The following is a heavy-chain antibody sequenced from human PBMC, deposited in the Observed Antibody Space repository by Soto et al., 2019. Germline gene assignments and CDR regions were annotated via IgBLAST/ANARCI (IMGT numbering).Heavy chain of an antibody. CDR3: ARGSYYSGWV. CDR1: GDSVSSTSTA. J-gene: IGHJ4*02. Sequence: SQALSLTFAISGDSVSSTSTAWSLIRHSPSRGLEWLGRTYYRSKWYSDYAVSVKSRITINPDTSKNQFSLQLNSVTPEDTAVYYCARGSYYSGWVWGQGTLVTVSS. V-gene: IGHV6-1*01. CDR2: TYYRSKWYS. D-gene: IGHD6-19*01.